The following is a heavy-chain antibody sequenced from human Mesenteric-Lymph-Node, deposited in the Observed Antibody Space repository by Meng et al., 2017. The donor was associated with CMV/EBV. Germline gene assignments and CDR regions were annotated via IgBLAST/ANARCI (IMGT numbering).Heavy chain of an antibody. CDR2: ISSSSSYI. Sequence: GESLKISCAAPGFTFSSYSMNWVRQAPGKGLEWVSSISSSSSYIYYADSVKGRFTISRDNAKNSLYLQMNSLRAEDAAVYYCARIAMVIPFAAFDIWGQGTMVTVSS. V-gene: IGHV3-21*01. CDR3: ARIAMVIPFAAFDI. J-gene: IGHJ3*02. CDR1: GFTFSSYS. D-gene: IGHD5-18*01.